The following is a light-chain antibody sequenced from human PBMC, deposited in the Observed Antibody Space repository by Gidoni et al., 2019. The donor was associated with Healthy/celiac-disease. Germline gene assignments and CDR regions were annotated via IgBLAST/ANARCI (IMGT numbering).Light chain of an antibody. CDR1: QSVLYSSNNKNY. CDR2: WAS. V-gene: IGKV4-1*01. J-gene: IGKJ1*01. CDR3: QQYYSTPPT. Sequence: DIVMTQSPDTLTVSLGERATINCKPSQSVLYSSNNKNYLAWYQQKPGQPPKLLIYWASTREAGVPDRFRGSGSGTDFTLTISSLQAEDVAVYYCQQYYSTPPTFGQGTKVEIK.